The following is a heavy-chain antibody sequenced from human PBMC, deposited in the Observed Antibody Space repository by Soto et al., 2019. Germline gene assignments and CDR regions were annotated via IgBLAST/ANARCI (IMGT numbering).Heavy chain of an antibody. Sequence: EVQLLESGGGLVQPGGSLRLSCAASGFTFSNYAMSWVSQAPGKGLERVSAISGSGGSTYYADSVKGRFTLSRDNTKKSLYMQMNSLRAEDTAVYYSARAYWWFGDFDYGGQGTLVTASS. CDR1: GFTFSNYA. CDR3: ARAYWWFGDFDY. D-gene: IGHD3-10*01. V-gene: IGHV3-23*01. CDR2: ISGSGGST. J-gene: IGHJ4*02.